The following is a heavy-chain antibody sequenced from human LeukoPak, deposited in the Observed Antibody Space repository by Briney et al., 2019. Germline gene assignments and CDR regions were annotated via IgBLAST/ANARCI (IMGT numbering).Heavy chain of an antibody. Sequence: ASVKVSCKASGYTFTSYAISWVRQAPGQGLEWMGWISASTGNANYAQKFQGRVTLTTDTSTSTAYMELRSLRSDDTAVYYCARNDYCDTWGQGSLVTVSS. D-gene: IGHD3-22*01. CDR1: GYTFTSYA. V-gene: IGHV1-18*01. CDR2: ISASTGNA. J-gene: IGHJ5*02. CDR3: ARNDYCDT.